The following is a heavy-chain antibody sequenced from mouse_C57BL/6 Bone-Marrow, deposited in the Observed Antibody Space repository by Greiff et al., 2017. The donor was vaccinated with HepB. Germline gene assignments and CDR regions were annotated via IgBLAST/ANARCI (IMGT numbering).Heavy chain of an antibody. V-gene: IGHV3-1*01. J-gene: IGHJ1*03. CDR2: ISYSGST. Sequence: EVQLQQSGPGMVKPSQSLSLTCTVTGYSITSGYDWHWIRHFPGNKLEWMGYISYSGSTNYNPSLKSRISITHDTSKNHFFLKLNSVTTEDTATYYCARDSGYYGSSWSYWYFDVWGTGTTVTVSS. CDR3: ARDSGYYGSSWSYWYFDV. CDR1: GYSITSGYD. D-gene: IGHD1-1*01.